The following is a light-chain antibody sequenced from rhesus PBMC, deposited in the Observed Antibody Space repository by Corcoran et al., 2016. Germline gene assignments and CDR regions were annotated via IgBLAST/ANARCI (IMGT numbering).Light chain of an antibody. Sequence: DIQMTQSPSSLSASVGDTVTITCRASQGISSYLHWFQQKPGKAPKLLIYAASSLESGVPSRFRGSGSGTDFTLTISSLQPEDFAVYYCLQHNSYPLTFGGGTKVELK. CDR1: QGISSY. J-gene: IGKJ4*01. V-gene: IGKV1-28*03. CDR3: LQHNSYPLT. CDR2: AAS.